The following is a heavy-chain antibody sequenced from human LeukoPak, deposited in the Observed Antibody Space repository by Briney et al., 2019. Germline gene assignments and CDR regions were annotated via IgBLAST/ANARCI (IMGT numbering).Heavy chain of an antibody. CDR3: ASRPDQHLLYYFDY. CDR1: GYTFTGYY. J-gene: IGHJ4*02. D-gene: IGHD2-15*01. Sequence: ASVKVSCKASGYTFTGYYMHWVRQAPGQGLEGMGRINPNSGGTNYAQKFQGRVTMTSDASISTAYMELSSLRSDDTAVYYCASRPDQHLLYYFDYWGQGALVTVSS. V-gene: IGHV1-2*06. CDR2: INPNSGGT.